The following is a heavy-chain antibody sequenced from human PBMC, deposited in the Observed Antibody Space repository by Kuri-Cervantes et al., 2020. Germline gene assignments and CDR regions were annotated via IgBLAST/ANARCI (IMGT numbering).Heavy chain of an antibody. CDR1: GFTFSSYG. V-gene: IGHV3-30*18. Sequence: GGSLRLSCAASGFTFSSYGMHWVRQAPGKGLEWVAVISYDGSNKYYADSVKGRFTISRDNSKNTLYLQMNSLRAEDTAVYYCAKDRLRFIDYWGQGTLVTVPS. J-gene: IGHJ4*02. D-gene: IGHD4-17*01. CDR2: ISYDGSNK. CDR3: AKDRLRFIDY.